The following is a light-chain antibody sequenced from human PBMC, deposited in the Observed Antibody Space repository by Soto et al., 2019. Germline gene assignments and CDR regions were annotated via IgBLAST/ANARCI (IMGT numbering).Light chain of an antibody. Sequence: QSVLIQPPSVSGSPGQSVSVSCTGTSTDVGSYNLVSWYQQHPGKAPKVIIYEVSERPSGVSDRFSGSKSGNTASLMISGLQAEDEADYYCCSYAGSTTQTYVFGSGTKVTVL. CDR1: STDVGSYNL. J-gene: IGLJ1*01. CDR3: CSYAGSTTQTYV. V-gene: IGLV2-23*02. CDR2: EVS.